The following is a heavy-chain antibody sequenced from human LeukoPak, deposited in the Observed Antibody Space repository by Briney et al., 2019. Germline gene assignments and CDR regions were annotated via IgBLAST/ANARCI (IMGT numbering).Heavy chain of an antibody. CDR3: ARGGTRSGGTYFDY. CDR1: GLTVSSNY. J-gene: IGHJ4*02. CDR2: IKQDGSEK. V-gene: IGHV3-7*01. Sequence: PGGSLRLSCAASGLTVSSNYMSWVRQAPGKGLEWVANIKQDGSEKYYVDSVKGRFTISRDNAKNSLYLQMNSLRAEDTAVYYCARGGTRSGGTYFDYWGQGTLVTVSS. D-gene: IGHD2-15*01.